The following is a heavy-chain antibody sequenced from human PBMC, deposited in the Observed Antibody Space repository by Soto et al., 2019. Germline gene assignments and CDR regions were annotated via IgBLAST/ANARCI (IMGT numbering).Heavy chain of an antibody. CDR2: LFRDGTT. V-gene: IGHV3-53*01. D-gene: IGHD6-13*01. CDR3: TRADYSGSWTAEFDS. CDR1: GFTVSLSY. J-gene: IGHJ4*02. Sequence: PGGSLRLSCAGSGFTVSLSYMTWVRQAPGGGLECVSVLFRDGTTYYAGSVRGRFTISRDNSKNTVYLQMDSLRVDDTAVYYCTRADYSGSWTAEFDSWGQGTRVTVSS.